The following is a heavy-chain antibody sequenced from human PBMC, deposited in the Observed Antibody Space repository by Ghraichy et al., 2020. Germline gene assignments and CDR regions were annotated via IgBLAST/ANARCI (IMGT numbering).Heavy chain of an antibody. D-gene: IGHD6-13*01. CDR1: GFTFSSYA. Sequence: LSLTCAASGFTFSSYAMSWVRQAPGKGLEWVSAISGSGGSTYYADSVKGRFTISRDNSKNTLYLQMNSLRAEDTAVYYCAKDRGIAAAGPSNFWGQGTLVTVSS. J-gene: IGHJ4*02. CDR3: AKDRGIAAAGPSNF. CDR2: ISGSGGST. V-gene: IGHV3-23*01.